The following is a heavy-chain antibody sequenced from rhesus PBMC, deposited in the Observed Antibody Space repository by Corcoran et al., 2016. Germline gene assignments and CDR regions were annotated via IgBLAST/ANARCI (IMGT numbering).Heavy chain of an antibody. J-gene: IGHJ4*01. Sequence: EVQLVQSGAEVKKPGASVKISCKASGYTFTDYYLHWVRQAPGKGLEWMVRVDPEDVEAIHGQKFQDRVTINAETSTDTDYRELSSLRSEDTAVYYCAKLGVDYWGQGVLVTVSS. CDR3: AKLGVDY. V-gene: IGHV1-111*02. D-gene: IGHD3-34*01. CDR1: GYTFTDYY. CDR2: VDPEDVEA.